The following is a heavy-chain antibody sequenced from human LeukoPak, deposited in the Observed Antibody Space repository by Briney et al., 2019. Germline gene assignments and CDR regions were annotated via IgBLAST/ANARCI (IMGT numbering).Heavy chain of an antibody. CDR1: GYTFTDYY. V-gene: IGHV1-2*02. CDR3: SREDY. J-gene: IGHJ4*02. Sequence: ASVKVSCKASGYTFTDYYIFWVRQAPGQGLEWMGWINPNSGGTTYAQKFQGRVTLSRDTSISTAYMELPRLTSDDTAVYYCSREDYWGQGSLVTVSS. CDR2: INPNSGGT.